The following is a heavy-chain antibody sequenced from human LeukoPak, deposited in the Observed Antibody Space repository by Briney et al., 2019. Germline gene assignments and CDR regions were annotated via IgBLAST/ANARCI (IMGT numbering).Heavy chain of an antibody. Sequence: PGGSLRLSCAASGFTFSSYAMSWVRQAPGKGLEWVSAISGSGGSTYYADSVKGRFTISRDNSKNTLYLQMNSLRAEDTAVYYCAKDVFELRYFDCWFDPWGQGTLVTVPS. CDR2: ISGSGGST. V-gene: IGHV3-23*01. D-gene: IGHD3-9*01. CDR3: AKDVFELRYFDCWFDP. CDR1: GFTFSSYA. J-gene: IGHJ5*02.